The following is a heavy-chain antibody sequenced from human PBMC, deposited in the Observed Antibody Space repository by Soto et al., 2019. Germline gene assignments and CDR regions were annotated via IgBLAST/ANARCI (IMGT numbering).Heavy chain of an antibody. J-gene: IGHJ5*01. D-gene: IGHD6-13*01. CDR2: ISYDGSHK. CDR1: GFTFSSYA. V-gene: IGHV3-30-3*01. Sequence: QVQLVESGGGVVQPGRSLRLSCAASGFTFSSYAMHCVRQAPGKGLEWVSVISYDGSHKYYADSVRGRFTISRDNSKKTLYLQMNILLAEDTAVYYCARDRIYSISWYASWGQGTLVTVSS. CDR3: ARDRIYSISWYAS.